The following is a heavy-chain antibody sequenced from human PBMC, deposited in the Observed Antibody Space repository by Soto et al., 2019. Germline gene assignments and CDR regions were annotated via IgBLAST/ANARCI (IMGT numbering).Heavy chain of an antibody. CDR1: GGSISSSNW. CDR2: IYHSGST. D-gene: IGHD6-13*01. Sequence: SETLSLTCAVSGGSISSSNWWSWVRQPPGKGLEWIGEIYHSGSTNYNPSLKSRVTISVDKSKNQFSLKLSSVTAADTAVYYCARTGVYAGYYYYGMDVWGQGTTVTVSS. V-gene: IGHV4-4*02. CDR3: ARTGVYAGYYYYGMDV. J-gene: IGHJ6*02.